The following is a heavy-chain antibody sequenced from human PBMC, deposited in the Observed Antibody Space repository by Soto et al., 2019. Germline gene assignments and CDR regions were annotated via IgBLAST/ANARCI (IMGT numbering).Heavy chain of an antibody. CDR1: GFTFSTNW. Sequence: EVQLVESGGGLVQPGGSLRLSCAASGFTFSTNWMHWVRQPPGKGLVWVSRIDPEGKSTSYADSVKDRFTIYRDNAETTLYLQMNSLRAEDTAVYFCTRDTFGEKDFWGQGTLVTVSP. CDR2: IDPEGKST. CDR3: TRDTFGEKDF. J-gene: IGHJ4*02. V-gene: IGHV3-74*01. D-gene: IGHD3-10*01.